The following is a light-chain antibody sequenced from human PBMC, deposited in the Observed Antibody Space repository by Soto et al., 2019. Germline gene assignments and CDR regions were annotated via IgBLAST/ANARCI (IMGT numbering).Light chain of an antibody. CDR3: QQYNDFQYT. CDR1: QSLGSD. Sequence: DIQMTQSPPTLSASVGDGVSITCRASQSLGSDLAWYQQKPGKAPKLLIYKATNLQRGVPSRFSGSGSGTDFSRTISSLQPEDSATYYCQQYNDFQYTFGQGTKVEI. V-gene: IGKV1-5*03. CDR2: KAT. J-gene: IGKJ2*01.